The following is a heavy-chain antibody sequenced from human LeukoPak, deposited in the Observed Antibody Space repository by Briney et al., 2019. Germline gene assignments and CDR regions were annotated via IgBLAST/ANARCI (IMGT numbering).Heavy chain of an antibody. J-gene: IGHJ4*02. V-gene: IGHV3-21*01. D-gene: IGHD1-26*01. CDR3: ARKTVGDFDY. CDR2: ISSSSSYI. Sequence: PGGSLRLSGAASGFTFSSYSMNWVRQAPGKGLEWVSSISSSSSYIYYADSVKGRFTISRDNAKNSLYLQMNSLRAEDTAVYYCARKTVGDFDYWGQGTLVTVSS. CDR1: GFTFSSYS.